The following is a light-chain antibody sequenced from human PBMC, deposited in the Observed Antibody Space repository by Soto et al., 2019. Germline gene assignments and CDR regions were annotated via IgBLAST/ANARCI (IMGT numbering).Light chain of an antibody. V-gene: IGKV3-11*01. CDR2: DAS. Sequence: DIVLTQSPATLSLSPGDRATLSCRASQSVSIYLAWYQQKPGQAPRLLIYDASNRATGIPARFSGSGSGTDFNLTISSLEPEDFAIDYCQQRSNWPQITFGQGTRLEIK. J-gene: IGKJ5*01. CDR1: QSVSIY. CDR3: QQRSNWPQIT.